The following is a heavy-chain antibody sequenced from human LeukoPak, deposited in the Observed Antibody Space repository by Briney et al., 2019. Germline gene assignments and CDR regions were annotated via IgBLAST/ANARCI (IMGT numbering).Heavy chain of an antibody. V-gene: IGHV3-15*01. J-gene: IGHJ4*02. CDR2: IKSIPNGATT. Sequence: PGGSLRLSCVASGFIFSNTWMSWVRQAPGKGLEWVALIKSIPNGATTDYAAPAKGRFTISRDDSKNTVYLQMNSLKTEDTALYYCATDRPDYWGQGTLVTVSS. CDR1: GFIFSNTW. CDR3: ATDRPDY.